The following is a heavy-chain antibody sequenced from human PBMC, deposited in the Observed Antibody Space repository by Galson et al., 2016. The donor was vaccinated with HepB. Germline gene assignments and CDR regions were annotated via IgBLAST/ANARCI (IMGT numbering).Heavy chain of an antibody. Sequence: SVKVSCKASGYTFTSYYIHWVRQAPGQGLEWMGIINPSGGSTSYAQKFQGRVTMTRDTSISTAYMELSSLRSDDTAVYYCATAMVILHYGMDVWGQGTTVTVSS. D-gene: IGHD5-18*01. CDR1: GYTFTSYY. V-gene: IGHV1-46*01. CDR3: ATAMVILHYGMDV. CDR2: INPSGGST. J-gene: IGHJ6*02.